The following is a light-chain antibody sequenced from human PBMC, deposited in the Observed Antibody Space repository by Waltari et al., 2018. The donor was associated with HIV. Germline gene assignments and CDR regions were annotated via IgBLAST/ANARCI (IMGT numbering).Light chain of an antibody. V-gene: IGKV3-20*01. Sequence: EIVLTQSPGTLSLSPGERATLSCRASQSVNNRYIAWYQQKPGQTPRLLMYGASSRATGIPDLFSGSGSGTDFTLTISRLEPEDFAVYYCQQYDTPPFTFGPGTKVDIK. CDR1: QSVNNRY. J-gene: IGKJ3*01. CDR2: GAS. CDR3: QQYDTPPFT.